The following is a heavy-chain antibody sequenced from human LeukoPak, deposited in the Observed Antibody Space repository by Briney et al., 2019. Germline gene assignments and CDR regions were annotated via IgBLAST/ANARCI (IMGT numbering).Heavy chain of an antibody. CDR3: ARVIEYCSSTSCYPWFDP. V-gene: IGHV1-8*01. Sequence: ASVKVSCKASGYTFTSYDINWVRQATGQGLEWMGWMNPNSGNTGYAQKFQGRVTMTRNTSISTAYMELSSLRSKDTAVYYCARVIEYCSSTSCYPWFDPWGQGTLVTVSS. D-gene: IGHD2-2*01. J-gene: IGHJ5*02. CDR2: MNPNSGNT. CDR1: GYTFTSYD.